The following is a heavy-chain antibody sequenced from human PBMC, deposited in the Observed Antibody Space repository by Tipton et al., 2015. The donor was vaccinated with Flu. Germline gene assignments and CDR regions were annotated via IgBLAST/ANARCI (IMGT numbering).Heavy chain of an antibody. CDR3: ARSPPYYYYMDV. V-gene: IGHV3-21*04. J-gene: IGHJ6*03. CDR1: GFTFSSYS. Sequence: SLRLSCAASGFTFSSYSMNWVRQAPGKGLEWVSSISSSSSYIYYADSVKGRFTVSRDNAKNSLYLQMNSLRAEDTAVYYCARSPPYYYYMDVWGKGTTVTVSS. CDR2: ISSSSSYI.